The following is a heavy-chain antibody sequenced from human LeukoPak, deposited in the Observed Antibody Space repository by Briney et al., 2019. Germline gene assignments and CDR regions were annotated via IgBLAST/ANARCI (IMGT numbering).Heavy chain of an antibody. J-gene: IGHJ5*02. CDR2: IYYSGST. V-gene: IGHV4-59*08. CDR1: GGSTSSYY. CDR3: ARSVNWFDP. Sequence: SETLSLTCTVSGGSTSSYYWSWIRQPPGKGLEWIGHIYYSGSTNYNPSLKSRVTISVDTSKNQFSLKLSSVTAADTAVYYCARSVNWFDPWGQGTLVTVSS.